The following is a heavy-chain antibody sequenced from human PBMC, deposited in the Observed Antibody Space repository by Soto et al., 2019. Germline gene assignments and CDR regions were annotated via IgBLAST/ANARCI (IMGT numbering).Heavy chain of an antibody. Sequence: QVQLVESGGGVVQPGRSLRLSCAASGFTFSSYAMHWVRQAPGKGLEWVAVISYDGSNKYYADSVKGRFTISRDNSKNTLYLQMNSLRAEDTAVYYCARGGEGWLHLPGGNWFDPWGQGTLVTVSS. CDR1: GFTFSSYA. CDR2: ISYDGSNK. V-gene: IGHV3-30-3*01. D-gene: IGHD5-12*01. CDR3: ARGGEGWLHLPGGNWFDP. J-gene: IGHJ5*02.